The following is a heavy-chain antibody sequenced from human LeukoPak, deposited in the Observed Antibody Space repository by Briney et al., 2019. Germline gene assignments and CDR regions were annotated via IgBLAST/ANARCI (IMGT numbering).Heavy chain of an antibody. CDR3: TRRAPTSSGHYLDS. Sequence: SETPSVTCAEPGDSISSYYRSWIRETPGEGLEWIGYIRTNGSTNYSPSLKSRVTMSVDSSKTQLSLMLSSVTAAYTAVYCTRRAPTSSGHYLDSWGQGTLVTVSS. V-gene: IGHV4-4*09. CDR2: IRTNGST. J-gene: IGHJ4*02. CDR1: GDSISSYY.